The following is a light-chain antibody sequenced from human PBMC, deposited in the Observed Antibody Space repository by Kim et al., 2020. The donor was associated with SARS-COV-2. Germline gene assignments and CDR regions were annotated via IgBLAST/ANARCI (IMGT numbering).Light chain of an antibody. J-gene: IGLJ2*01. CDR2: DKN. CDR1: SLRFYY. Sequence: ALGQTVRITCQGDSLRFYYASWYQQKPGQAPMLIVYDKNNRPSGIPDRFSGSTSGSTVSLTITGAQAEDEADYYCGSRDSDNHLGLFGGGTKLTVL. V-gene: IGLV3-19*01. CDR3: GSRDSDNHLGL.